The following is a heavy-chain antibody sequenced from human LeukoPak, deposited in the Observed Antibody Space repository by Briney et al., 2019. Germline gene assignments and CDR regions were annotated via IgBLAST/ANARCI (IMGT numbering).Heavy chain of an antibody. CDR2: ISSSSSTI. CDR1: GFTFSTYT. Sequence: GTSLRLSCAASGFTFSTYTMSWVRQAPGKGLEWVSYISSSSSTIYYADSVKGRFTISRDNSKNTLYLQMDSLRAEDTAVYYCTRGGGYVPRGSLDYWGQGTLVTVSS. D-gene: IGHD5-12*01. J-gene: IGHJ4*02. CDR3: TRGGGYVPRGSLDY. V-gene: IGHV3-48*01.